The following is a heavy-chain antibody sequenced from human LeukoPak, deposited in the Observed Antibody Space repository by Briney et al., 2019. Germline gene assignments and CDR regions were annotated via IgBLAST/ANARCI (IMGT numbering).Heavy chain of an antibody. CDR1: GFTFSSYS. V-gene: IGHV3-21*01. J-gene: IGHJ3*02. CDR3: ARDGSYSSGWYEAFDI. CDR2: ISSSSSYI. Sequence: PGGSLRLSCGASGFTFSSYSMNWVRQAPGKGLEWVSSISSSSSYIYYADSVKGRFTISRDNAKNSLYLQMNSLRAEDTAVYYCARDGSYSSGWYEAFDIWGHGTMVTVSS. D-gene: IGHD6-19*01.